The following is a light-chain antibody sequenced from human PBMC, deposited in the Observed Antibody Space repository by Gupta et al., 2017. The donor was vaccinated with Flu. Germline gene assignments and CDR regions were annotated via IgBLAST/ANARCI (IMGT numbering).Light chain of an antibody. CDR1: QSVSSSY. J-gene: IGKJ5*01. CDR3: QQDSSSPT. Sequence: PGTLSLSPGERATLSCRASQSVSSSYVGWYQQKPGQAPRLLIYGASSRASGIPDRFSGSGSGTDFTLTSSRLEHENFAVYYGQQDSSSPTFGQGTQVEIK. V-gene: IGKV3-20*01. CDR2: GAS.